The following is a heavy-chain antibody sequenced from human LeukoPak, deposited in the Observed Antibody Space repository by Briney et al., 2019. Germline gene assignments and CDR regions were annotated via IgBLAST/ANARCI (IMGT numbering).Heavy chain of an antibody. J-gene: IGHJ4*02. D-gene: IGHD1-14*01. CDR2: ICGSGDST. Sequence: GGSLRLSCAASGFTFGSYGMSWVRQAPGKGLEWVSAICGSGDSTYYADSVKGRVTISRDNAKNSLYLQMNSLRAEDTAVYYCARDLGQPGYFDYWGQGTLVTVSS. CDR1: GFTFGSYG. V-gene: IGHV3-23*01. CDR3: ARDLGQPGYFDY.